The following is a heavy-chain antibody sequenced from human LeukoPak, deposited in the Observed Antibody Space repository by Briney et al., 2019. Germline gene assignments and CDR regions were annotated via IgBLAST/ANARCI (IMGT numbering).Heavy chain of an antibody. CDR3: ARSYCTNGVCYHFDY. D-gene: IGHD2-8*01. CDR2: IYSGGST. CDR1: GFTVSSNY. Sequence: GWSLRLSCAASGFTVSSNYMSWVRQAPGKGLEWVSVIYSGGSTYYADSVKGRFTTSRDNSKNTLYLQMNSLRAEDTAVYYCARSYCTNGVCYHFDYWGQGTLVTVST. V-gene: IGHV3-53*01. J-gene: IGHJ4*02.